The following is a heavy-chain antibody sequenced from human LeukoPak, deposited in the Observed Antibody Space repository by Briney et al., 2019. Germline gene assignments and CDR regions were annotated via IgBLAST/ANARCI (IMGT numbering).Heavy chain of an antibody. CDR2: ISTSNSYI. CDR1: GFTFSDYH. Sequence: GGSLRLSCVVSGFTFSDYHMNWVRQAPGKGLEWVSSISTSNSYIYYADSLTGRFTISRDNAKNSLYLQMNSLRAEDTAVYYCAKGHIDYWGQGTLVTVSS. CDR3: AKGHIDY. J-gene: IGHJ4*02. V-gene: IGHV3-21*01.